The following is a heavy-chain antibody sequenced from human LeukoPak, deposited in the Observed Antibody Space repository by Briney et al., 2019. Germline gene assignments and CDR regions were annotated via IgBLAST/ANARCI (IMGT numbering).Heavy chain of an antibody. D-gene: IGHD4-17*01. CDR3: ARLLNDYGDYGHENWFDP. Sequence: SETLSLTCTVSGGSISSYYWSWIRQPPGKGLEWIGYIYYSGSTNYNPSLKSRVTISVDTSKNQLSLKLSSVTAADTAVYYCARLLNDYGDYGHENWFDPWGQGTLVTVSS. CDR2: IYYSGST. V-gene: IGHV4-59*08. J-gene: IGHJ5*02. CDR1: GGSISSYY.